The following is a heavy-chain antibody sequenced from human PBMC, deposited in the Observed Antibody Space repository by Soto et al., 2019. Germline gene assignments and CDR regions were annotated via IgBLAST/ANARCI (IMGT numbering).Heavy chain of an antibody. CDR2: IVPMFGTS. CDR3: ARERYQVISDGMDV. J-gene: IGHJ6*02. CDR1: GGTSTRYA. V-gene: IGHV1-69*06. D-gene: IGHD2-2*01. Sequence: QERLVQSGAEVRKPGSSVKVSCKVTGGTSTRYAINWVRQAPGQGLEWMGGIVPMFGTSKYAQKFQGRVTLSRDTSINTAYLELSRLTFDDAAVYFCARERYQVISDGMDVWGQGTTVTVSS.